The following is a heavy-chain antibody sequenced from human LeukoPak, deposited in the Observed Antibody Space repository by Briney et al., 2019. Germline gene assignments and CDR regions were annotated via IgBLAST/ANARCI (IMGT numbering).Heavy chain of an antibody. Sequence: GGSLRLSCAASGFTFSSYSMNWVRQAPGKGLEWVSSISSSSSYIYYADSVKGRFTISRDNAKNSLYLQMNSLTAADTAVYYCARDIPPYHSSSWYGGYFDYWGQGALVTVSS. V-gene: IGHV3-21*04. CDR1: GFTFSSYS. CDR2: ISSSSSYI. J-gene: IGHJ4*02. D-gene: IGHD6-13*01. CDR3: ARDIPPYHSSSWYGGYFDY.